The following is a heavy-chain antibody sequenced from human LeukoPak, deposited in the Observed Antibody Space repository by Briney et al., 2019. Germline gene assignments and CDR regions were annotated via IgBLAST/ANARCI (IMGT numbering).Heavy chain of an antibody. J-gene: IGHJ6*02. CDR1: GFTFSSYW. CDR3: ARTDSSGYYGNYGMDV. CDR2: IKQDGSEK. Sequence: GGSLRLSCAASGFTFSSYWMSWVRQAPGKGLEWVANIKQDGSEKYYVDSVKGRLTISRDNAKNSLYLQMNSLRAEDTAVYYCARTDSSGYYGNYGMDVWGQGTTVTVSS. D-gene: IGHD3-22*01. V-gene: IGHV3-7*01.